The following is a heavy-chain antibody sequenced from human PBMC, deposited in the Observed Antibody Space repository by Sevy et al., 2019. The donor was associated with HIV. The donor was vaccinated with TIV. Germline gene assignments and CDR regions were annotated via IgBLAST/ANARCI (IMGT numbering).Heavy chain of an antibody. J-gene: IGHJ4*02. CDR3: TAGVGASDFDY. CDR1: GFTFTNAW. V-gene: IGHV3-15*01. CDR2: IKSKTEAATR. D-gene: IGHD1-26*01. Sequence: GGSLRLSCAASGFTFTNAWMSWVRQAPGKGLEWVGRIKSKTEAATRDFAAPVKGRFATSRDDSKNTLYLQMDSLKTEDTGVYYCTAGVGASDFDYWGQGILVTVSS.